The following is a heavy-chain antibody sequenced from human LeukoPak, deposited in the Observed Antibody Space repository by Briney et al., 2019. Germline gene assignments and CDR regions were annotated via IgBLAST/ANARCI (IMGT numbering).Heavy chain of an antibody. V-gene: IGHV4-4*07. Sequence: SETQTLPCTVSGDSISSYYGSWIRQPAGKGLEWIGRIYTSGSTNYNPSLKSRVTMSVDTCKNQFSLKLTSVTAADTAVYYCARDGRGAASMYYYYMDVWGNGTMVTVSS. D-gene: IGHD6-13*01. CDR2: IYTSGST. CDR3: ARDGRGAASMYYYYMDV. J-gene: IGHJ6*03. CDR1: GDSISSYY.